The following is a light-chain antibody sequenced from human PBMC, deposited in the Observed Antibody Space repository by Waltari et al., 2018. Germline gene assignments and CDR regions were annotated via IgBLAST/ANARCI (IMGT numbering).Light chain of an antibody. J-gene: IGKJ1*01. Sequence: DIQMTHSPSSLSASVGDRVTITCRASQTISSWLAWYQQKPGKAPKLLIYKASTLESGVPSRFSGSGSGTEFTLTISSLQPGDFATYYCQQFNSFPWTFGHGTKVEIK. CDR3: QQFNSFPWT. CDR1: QTISSW. CDR2: KAS. V-gene: IGKV1-5*03.